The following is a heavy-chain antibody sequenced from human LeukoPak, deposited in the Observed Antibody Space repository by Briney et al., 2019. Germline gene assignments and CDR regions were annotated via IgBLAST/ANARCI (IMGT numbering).Heavy chain of an antibody. CDR2: ISGSGGST. D-gene: IGHD3-9*01. CDR3: AKLGREYFDWLGCYFDY. Sequence: GGSLRLSCAASGFTFSSYAMSWVRQAPGKGLEWVSAISGSGGSTYYADSVKGRFTISRDNSKNTLYLQMNSLRAEDTAVYYCAKLGREYFDWLGCYFDYWGQGTLVTVSS. J-gene: IGHJ4*02. CDR1: GFTFSSYA. V-gene: IGHV3-23*01.